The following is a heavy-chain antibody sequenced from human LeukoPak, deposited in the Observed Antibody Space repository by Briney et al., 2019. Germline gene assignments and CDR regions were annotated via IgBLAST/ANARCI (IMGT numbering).Heavy chain of an antibody. J-gene: IGHJ4*02. CDR1: GYGFTSYW. CDR2: IYPGDADT. V-gene: IGHV5-51*01. CDR3: ATFSSGRTFDY. Sequence: GESLKISCKGSGYGFTSYWIGWVRQMPGKGLEWMGIIYPGDADTRYSPSFQGQVTISADKSISTAYLQWSSLRASDTAMYYCATFSSGRTFDYWGQGTLVTVSS. D-gene: IGHD6-19*01.